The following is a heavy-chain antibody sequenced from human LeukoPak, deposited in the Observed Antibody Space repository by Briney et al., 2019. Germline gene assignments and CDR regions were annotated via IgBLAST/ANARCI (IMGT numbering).Heavy chain of an antibody. Sequence: PSETLSLTCAVYGGSFSGYYWSWIRQPPGKGLEWIGEINHSGSTNYNPSLKSRVTISVDTSKNQFSLKLSSVTAADTAVYYCATRPYYDYVWGSYRPYYFDYWGQGTLVTVSS. J-gene: IGHJ4*02. D-gene: IGHD3-16*02. CDR1: GGSFSGYY. CDR3: ATRPYYDYVWGSYRPYYFDY. CDR2: INHSGST. V-gene: IGHV4-34*01.